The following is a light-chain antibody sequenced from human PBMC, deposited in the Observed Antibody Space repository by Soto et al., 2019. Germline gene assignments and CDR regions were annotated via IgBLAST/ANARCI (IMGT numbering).Light chain of an antibody. Sequence: QSFLTQPASVSGSPGQSITISCTGTSSDVGGYNSVSWYQQHPGKAPKLVIYEVTNRPSGISNRFSGSKSGNTASLTISGLQAEDEADYYCSSYTSSSTRVLGTGTKV. CDR2: EVT. V-gene: IGLV2-14*01. CDR1: SSDVGGYNS. CDR3: SSYTSSSTRV. J-gene: IGLJ1*01.